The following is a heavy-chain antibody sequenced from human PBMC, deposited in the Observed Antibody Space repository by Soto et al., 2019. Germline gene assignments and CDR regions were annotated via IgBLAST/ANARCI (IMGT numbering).Heavy chain of an antibody. Sequence: VASVKVFCKASGGTFSSYAISWVRQAPGQGLEWMGRIIPILGIANYAQKFQGRVTITADKSTSTAYMELSSLRSEDTAVYYCAVLAVAAQRYAFDIWGQGTMVTVSS. CDR2: IIPILGIA. CDR1: GGTFSSYA. V-gene: IGHV1-69*04. D-gene: IGHD6-19*01. CDR3: AVLAVAAQRYAFDI. J-gene: IGHJ3*02.